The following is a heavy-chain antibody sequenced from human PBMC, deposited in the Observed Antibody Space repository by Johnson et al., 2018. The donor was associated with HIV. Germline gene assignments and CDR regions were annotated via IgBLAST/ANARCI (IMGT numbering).Heavy chain of an antibody. V-gene: IGHV3-74*01. Sequence: VQLVESGGGLVQPGGSLRLSCAASGFIFSDSWMHWVRQAPGKGLVWVSRINKDGSATSYADSVKGRFTISRDNAKNTMYLQMNSLRAEDAAKYYCAKAQVLADDFFNVWGQGTVVTVSS. J-gene: IGHJ3*01. D-gene: IGHD3/OR15-3a*01. CDR1: GFIFSDSW. CDR3: AKAQVLADDFFNV. CDR2: INKDGSAT.